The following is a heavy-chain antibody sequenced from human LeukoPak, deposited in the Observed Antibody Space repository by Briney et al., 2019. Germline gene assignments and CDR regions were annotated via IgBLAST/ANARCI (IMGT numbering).Heavy chain of an antibody. Sequence: PGGSLRLSCAASGFTFSSYSMTWVRQAPGKGLEWISYIRSSGSPIYYADSVRGRFTISRDNAKNSLYLQMNSLRAEDTAVYYCARMEGWTYDIPAYYFDYWGQGTLVTVSS. D-gene: IGHD3-9*01. CDR1: GFTFSSYS. J-gene: IGHJ4*02. CDR2: IRSSGSPI. CDR3: ARMEGWTYDIPAYYFDY. V-gene: IGHV3-48*04.